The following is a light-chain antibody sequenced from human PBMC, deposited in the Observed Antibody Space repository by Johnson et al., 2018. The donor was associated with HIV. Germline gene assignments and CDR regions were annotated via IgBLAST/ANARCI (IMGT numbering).Light chain of an antibody. J-gene: IGLJ1*01. CDR3: GTWDSSLSAGV. Sequence: QSVLSQPPSVSAAPGQKVTISCSGSRSNIGNNYVSWYQQLPGTAPKLLIYDNNKRPSGIPDRFSGPKSGTSATLGITGLQTGDEADYYCGTWDSSLSAGVFGTGTKVTVL. V-gene: IGLV1-51*01. CDR1: RSNIGNNY. CDR2: DNN.